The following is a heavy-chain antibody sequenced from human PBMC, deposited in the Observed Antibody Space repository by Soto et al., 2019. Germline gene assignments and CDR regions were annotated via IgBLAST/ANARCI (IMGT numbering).Heavy chain of an antibody. CDR3: ARVRGDSSGSYYFDY. CDR2: ISSSGSTT. D-gene: IGHD3-22*01. V-gene: IGHV3-11*01. CDR1: GFSLSDYY. J-gene: IGHJ4*02. Sequence: LRLSCAASGFSLSDYYMSWIRQAPGEGLEWVSYISSSGSTTHYADSVKGRFTISKDNAKNSVYLQMNSLRAEDTAVYYCARVRGDSSGSYYFDYWGQGTLVTVSS.